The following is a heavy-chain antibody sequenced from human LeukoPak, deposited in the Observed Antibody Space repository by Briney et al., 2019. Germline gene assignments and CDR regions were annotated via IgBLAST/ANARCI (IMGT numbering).Heavy chain of an antibody. CDR3: ANSPNINY. J-gene: IGHJ4*02. CDR1: GFDFSGYA. CDR2: ISGSGGNT. D-gene: IGHD1/OR15-1a*01. Sequence: GGSLRLSCAVSGFDFSGYAMSWVRQAPGKGLEWVSTISGSGGNTYYADSVKGRFTISRDNSKNTLYLQMNSLRAEDTAVYYCANSPNINYWGQGTLVTVSS. V-gene: IGHV3-23*01.